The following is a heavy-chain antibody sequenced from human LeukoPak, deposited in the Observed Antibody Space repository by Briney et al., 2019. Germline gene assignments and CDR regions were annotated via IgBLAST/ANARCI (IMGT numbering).Heavy chain of an antibody. V-gene: IGHV3-66*01. J-gene: IGHJ4*02. CDR3: ARMGLWFGELLGRRDY. Sequence: GGSLRLSCAASGFTVSSDYMSWVRQAPGKGLEWVSVIYRGGSTHYADSVKGRFTISRDNSKNTLDLQMNSLRAEDTAVYYCARMGLWFGELLGRRDYWGQGTLVTVSS. CDR2: IYRGGST. D-gene: IGHD3-10*01. CDR1: GFTVSSDY.